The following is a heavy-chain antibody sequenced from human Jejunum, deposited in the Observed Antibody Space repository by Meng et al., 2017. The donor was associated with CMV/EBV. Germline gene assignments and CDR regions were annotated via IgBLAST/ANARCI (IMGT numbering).Heavy chain of an antibody. CDR2: ISWNSGRV. Sequence: GFTFDDYAMHWVRQAPGKGLGWVSGISWNSGRVGYADSVKGRFTISRDNAKNSLYLQMNSLRAEDTAFYYCAKDKGRNYYYGMDVWGQGTTVTVSS. CDR3: AKDKGRNYYYGMDV. CDR1: GFTFDDYA. V-gene: IGHV3-9*01. J-gene: IGHJ6*02.